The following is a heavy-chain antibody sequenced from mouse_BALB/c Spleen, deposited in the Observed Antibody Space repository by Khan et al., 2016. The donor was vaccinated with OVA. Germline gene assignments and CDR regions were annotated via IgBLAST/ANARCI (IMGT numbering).Heavy chain of an antibody. CDR1: GYTFTNYG. CDR2: INTYTGEP. V-gene: IGHV9-1*02. J-gene: IGHJ1*01. CDR3: ARMKPYWYFDL. Sequence: QIQLVQSGPELKKPGETVKISCKASGYTFTNYGINWVKQAPGKGLKWMGWINTYTGEPTYADEFKGRFAFSLETSASTAYLQINILKNEDMAKYFCARMKPYWYFDLWGAGTTVTVSS.